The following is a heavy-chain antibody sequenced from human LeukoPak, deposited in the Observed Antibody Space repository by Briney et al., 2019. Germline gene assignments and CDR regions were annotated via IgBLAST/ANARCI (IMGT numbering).Heavy chain of an antibody. Sequence: SETLSLTCTVSGGSISSYYWSWIRQPPGKGLGWVGYIYYSGSTNYNPSLKSRVTISVDTSKNQFSLKLSSVTAADTAVYYCARISNGGYSYGSYDYWGQGTLVTVSS. CDR3: ARISNGGYSYGSYDY. J-gene: IGHJ4*02. D-gene: IGHD5-18*01. V-gene: IGHV4-59*01. CDR2: IYYSGST. CDR1: GGSISSYY.